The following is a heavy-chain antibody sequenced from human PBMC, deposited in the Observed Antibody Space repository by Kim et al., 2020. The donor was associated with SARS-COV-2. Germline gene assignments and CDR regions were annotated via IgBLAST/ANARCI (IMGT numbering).Heavy chain of an antibody. D-gene: IGHD2-2*01. Sequence: NPSLKSRVTISVDTSKNQFSLKLSSVTAADTAVYYCASIVVPAVPYGMDVWGQGTTVTVSS. J-gene: IGHJ6*02. CDR3: ASIVVPAVPYGMDV. V-gene: IGHV4-39*01.